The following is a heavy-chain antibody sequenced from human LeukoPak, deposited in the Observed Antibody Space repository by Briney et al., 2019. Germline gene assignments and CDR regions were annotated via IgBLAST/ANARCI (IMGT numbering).Heavy chain of an antibody. CDR2: IYNGGST. CDR3: AKTKTPRVGAYYFYS. Sequence: GSLRLSCAASGFSVSSNYMSWVRQAPGKGLEWVSVIYNGGSTYYADSVKGRFTISRDDSKNTLYLQMISLRAEDTAVYYCAKTKTPRVGAYYFYSWGQGIMVTVSS. D-gene: IGHD1-26*01. V-gene: IGHV3-53*01. CDR1: GFSVSSNY. J-gene: IGHJ4*02.